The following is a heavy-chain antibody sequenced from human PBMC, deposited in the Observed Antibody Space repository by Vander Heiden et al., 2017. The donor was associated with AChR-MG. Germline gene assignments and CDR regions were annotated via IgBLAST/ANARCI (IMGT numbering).Heavy chain of an antibody. CDR2: IIPIFGTA. CDR1: GGTFSSYA. J-gene: IGHJ4*02. CDR3: ARSGLRDYGDYRYYFDY. Sequence: QVQLVQSGAEVKKPGSSVKVSCKASGGTFSSYAISWVRQAPGKGLEGMGGIIPIFGTANYAQKFKGRVTITADESTGTAYMELSSLRSEDTAVYYCARSGLRDYGDYRYYFDYWGQGTLVTVSS. V-gene: IGHV1-69*01. D-gene: IGHD4-17*01.